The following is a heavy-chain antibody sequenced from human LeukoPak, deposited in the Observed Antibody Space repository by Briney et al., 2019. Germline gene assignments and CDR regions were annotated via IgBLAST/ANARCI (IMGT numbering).Heavy chain of an antibody. J-gene: IGHJ4*02. D-gene: IGHD6-19*01. CDR3: ARDPDSGWPD. V-gene: IGHV3-21*01. CDR2: ISSSSSYI. Sequence: GGSLRLSCAASGFTFSSYSMNWVRQAPGKGLEWVSSISSSSSYIYYADSVKGRSTISRDNAKNSLYLQMNSLRAEDTAVYYCARDPDSGWPDWGQGTLVTVSS. CDR1: GFTFSSYS.